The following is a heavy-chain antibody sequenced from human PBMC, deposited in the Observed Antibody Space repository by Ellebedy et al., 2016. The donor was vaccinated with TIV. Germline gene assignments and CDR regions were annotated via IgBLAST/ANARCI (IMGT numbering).Heavy chain of an antibody. D-gene: IGHD6-6*01. J-gene: IGHJ4*02. V-gene: IGHV3-7*03. CDR2: MNKDGSEK. CDR1: GFIFSNNW. CDR3: ARVEYRSSWGAYYIDY. Sequence: GESLKISCAASGFIFSNNWMTWVRQAQGKGLEWVANMNKDGSEKNYVDSVKGRFNISSDNAKNLLYLQMNSLRGEDTAVYYCARVEYRSSWGAYYIDYWGQGTLVTVSS.